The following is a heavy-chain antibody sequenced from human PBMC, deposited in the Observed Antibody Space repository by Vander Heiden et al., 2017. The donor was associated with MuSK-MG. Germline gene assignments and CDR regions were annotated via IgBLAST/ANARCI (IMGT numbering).Heavy chain of an antibody. J-gene: IGHJ4*02. Sequence: EVQLVESGGGLVQPGGSLRLSCAASGFTFSSYWMSWVRQAPGKGLEWVANIKQDGSEKYYVDSVKGRFTISRDNAKNSLYLQMNSLRAEDTAVYYCARGVRFLEYYFDYWCQGTLVTVSS. CDR1: GFTFSSYW. D-gene: IGHD3-3*01. CDR2: IKQDGSEK. V-gene: IGHV3-7*01. CDR3: ARGVRFLEYYFDY.